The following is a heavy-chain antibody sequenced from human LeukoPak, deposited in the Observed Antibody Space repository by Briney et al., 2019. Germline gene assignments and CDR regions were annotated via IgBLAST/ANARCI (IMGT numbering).Heavy chain of an antibody. V-gene: IGHV4-59*01. Sequence: SETLSPTCTVSGGSISSYYWSWIRQPPGKGLEWIGYIYYSGSTNYNPSLKSRVTISVDTSKNQFSLRLSSVTAADTAVYYCARVTGYMIEDYFDYWGQGTLVTVSS. J-gene: IGHJ4*02. D-gene: IGHD3-22*01. CDR2: IYYSGST. CDR3: ARVTGYMIEDYFDY. CDR1: GGSISSYY.